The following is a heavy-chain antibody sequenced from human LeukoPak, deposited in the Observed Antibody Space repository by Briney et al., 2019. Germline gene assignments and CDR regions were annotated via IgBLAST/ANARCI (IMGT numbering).Heavy chain of an antibody. Sequence: SGTLSLTCAVSGGSISSSSYYWGWIRQPPGRGLEWIGSIYYSGSTYYNPSLKSRVIISVDTSKNQFSLKLSSVTAADTAVYYCARLRRADSSSWSGAFDYWGQGTLVTVSS. CDR2: IYYSGST. J-gene: IGHJ4*02. V-gene: IGHV4-39*07. D-gene: IGHD6-13*01. CDR3: ARLRRADSSSWSGAFDY. CDR1: GGSISSSSYY.